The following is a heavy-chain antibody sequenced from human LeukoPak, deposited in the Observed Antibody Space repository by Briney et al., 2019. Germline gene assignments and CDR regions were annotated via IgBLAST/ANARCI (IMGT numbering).Heavy chain of an antibody. Sequence: SETLSLTRTVSGGSISNYYWSWIRQPPGKGLEWIGYIYYSGSTNYNPSLKSRVTISVDTSKNQFSLNLSSVTAADTAVYYCARDSAYFHIVVVPAAPTGFDYWGQGTLVTVSS. CDR3: ARDSAYFHIVVVPAAPTGFDY. CDR2: IYYSGST. D-gene: IGHD2-2*01. V-gene: IGHV4-59*12. CDR1: GGSISNYY. J-gene: IGHJ4*02.